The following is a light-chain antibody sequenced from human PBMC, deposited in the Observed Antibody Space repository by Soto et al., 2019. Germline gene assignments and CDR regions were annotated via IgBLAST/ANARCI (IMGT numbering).Light chain of an antibody. V-gene: IGLV2-11*01. J-gene: IGLJ1*01. CDR1: SSDVGGYNY. Sequence: QSALTQPRSVSGSPGQSVTISCTGTSSDVGGYNYVCWYQQHPGKAPKLMIYDVSKRPSGVPDCFSGSKSGNTASLTISGLQAEDEADYYCCSYAGSYTYVFGTGTKLTVL. CDR2: DVS. CDR3: CSYAGSYTYV.